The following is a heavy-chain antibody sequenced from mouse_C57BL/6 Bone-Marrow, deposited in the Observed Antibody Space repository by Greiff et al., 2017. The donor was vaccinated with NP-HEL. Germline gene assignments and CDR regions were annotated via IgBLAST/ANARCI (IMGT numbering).Heavy chain of an antibody. Sequence: EVKLEESGGGLVKPGGSLKLSCAASGFTFSDYGMHWVRQAPEKGLEWVAYISSGSSTIYYADTVKGRFTISRDNAKNTLFLQMTSLRSEDTAMYYCARNDYGSYWYFDVWGTGTTVTVSS. CDR2: ISSGSSTI. V-gene: IGHV5-17*01. D-gene: IGHD2-4*01. CDR1: GFTFSDYG. J-gene: IGHJ1*03. CDR3: ARNDYGSYWYFDV.